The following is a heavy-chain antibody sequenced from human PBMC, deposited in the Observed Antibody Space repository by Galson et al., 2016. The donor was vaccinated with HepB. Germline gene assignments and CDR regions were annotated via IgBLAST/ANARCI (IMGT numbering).Heavy chain of an antibody. J-gene: IGHJ5*02. V-gene: IGHV3-53*01. D-gene: IGHD1-1*01. Sequence: SLRLSCAASGFTVSSKYMSWVRQAPGKGLEWVSVIYSGGSAYYADSVKGRFTISRDNSKNTLYLQMKSLRAEDTAIYYCARERTKLEFDPWGQGTPVTVS. CDR1: GFTVSSKY. CDR2: IYSGGSA. CDR3: ARERTKLEFDP.